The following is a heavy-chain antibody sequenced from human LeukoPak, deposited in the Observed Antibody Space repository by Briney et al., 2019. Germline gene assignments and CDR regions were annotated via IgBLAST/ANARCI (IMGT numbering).Heavy chain of an antibody. D-gene: IGHD6-19*01. J-gene: IGHJ2*01. V-gene: IGHV1-2*02. CDR3: ARGLPGILVPGSLGYFDL. CDR2: IHPNTGGT. Sequence: ASVKVSCKASGYTFTGYYMHWVRQAPGQGLEWMGWIHPNTGGTIYAQRFQGRVTMTGDTSISTAYMELSGLRSDDTALYFCARGLPGILVPGSLGYFDLWGRATMVTVSS. CDR1: GYTFTGYY.